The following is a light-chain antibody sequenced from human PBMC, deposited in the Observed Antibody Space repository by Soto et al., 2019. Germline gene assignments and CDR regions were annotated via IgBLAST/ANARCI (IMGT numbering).Light chain of an antibody. Sequence: EIVLTQSPGTLSLSPGERATLSCRASQSVSSSYLAWYQQKPGQSPSLLIYGASSRATGIPDRFSGSGSGTDFTLTISRLEPEDFAVYYCQQYVSSLFFGPGTKVDIK. V-gene: IGKV3-20*01. CDR2: GAS. J-gene: IGKJ3*01. CDR3: QQYVSSLF. CDR1: QSVSSSY.